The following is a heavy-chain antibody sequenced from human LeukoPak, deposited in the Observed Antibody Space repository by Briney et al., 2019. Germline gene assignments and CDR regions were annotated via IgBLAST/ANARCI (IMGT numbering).Heavy chain of an antibody. CDR3: ASQYCSSTSCYYFGY. J-gene: IGHJ4*02. Sequence: GASVKVSCKASGYTFTGYYMHWGRQAPGQGLEWMGWINANRGGTNYSQRFQGRVTMTRDTSITTAYMELSRLKSDDTAVYYCASQYCSSTSCYYFGYWGQGTLVTVSS. CDR2: INANRGGT. CDR1: GYTFTGYY. D-gene: IGHD2-2*01. V-gene: IGHV1-2*02.